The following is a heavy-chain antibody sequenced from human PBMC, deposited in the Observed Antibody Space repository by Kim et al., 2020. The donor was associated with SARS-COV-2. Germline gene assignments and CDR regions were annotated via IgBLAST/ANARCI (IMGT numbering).Heavy chain of an antibody. D-gene: IGHD4-17*01. V-gene: IGHV4-39*01. CDR3: ESRVVGPTVVTTGGGNFDY. Sequence: SETLSLTCTVSGGSISSSSYYWGWIRQPPGKGLEWIGSIYYSGSTYYNPSLKSRVTISVDTSKNQFSLKLSSVTAADTAVYYCESRVVGPTVVTTGGGNFDYWGQGTLVTVSS. J-gene: IGHJ4*02. CDR2: IYYSGST. CDR1: GGSISSSSYY.